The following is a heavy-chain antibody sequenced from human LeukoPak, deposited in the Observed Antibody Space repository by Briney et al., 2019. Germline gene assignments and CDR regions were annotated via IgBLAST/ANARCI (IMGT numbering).Heavy chain of an antibody. CDR2: IYYSGSN. CDR3: ARGPITMVRGVISSCWFDP. D-gene: IGHD3-10*01. J-gene: IGHJ5*02. Sequence: SETLSLTCTVSGDSISSSSSYWGWIRQPPGKGLEWIGSIYYSGSNFDNPALKSRVTISVDTSKNQFSLKLSSVTAADTAVYYCARGPITMVRGVISSCWFDPWGQGTLVTVSS. CDR1: GDSISSSSSY. V-gene: IGHV4-39*07.